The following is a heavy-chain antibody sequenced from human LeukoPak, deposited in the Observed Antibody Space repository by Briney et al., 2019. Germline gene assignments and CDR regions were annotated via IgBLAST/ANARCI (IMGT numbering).Heavy chain of an antibody. Sequence: GGSLRLSCAASGFTFSSYGMHWVRQAPGKGLEWVAVISYDGSNKCYADSVKGRFTISRDNSKNTLYLQMNSLRAEDTAVYYCAKDRMGGDYADAFDIWGQGTMVTVSS. CDR3: AKDRMGGDYADAFDI. V-gene: IGHV3-30*18. D-gene: IGHD4-17*01. CDR1: GFTFSSYG. J-gene: IGHJ3*02. CDR2: ISYDGSNK.